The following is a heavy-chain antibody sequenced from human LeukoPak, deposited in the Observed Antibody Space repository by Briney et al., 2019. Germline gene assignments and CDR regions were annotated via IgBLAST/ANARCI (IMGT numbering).Heavy chain of an antibody. J-gene: IGHJ1*01. CDR2: IIPILGIA. CDR3: ARGGWLHTPEYFQH. V-gene: IGHV1-69*02. D-gene: IGHD5-12*01. Sequence: ASVKLSCKASGGTFSSYTISWVRQAPGQGLEWMGRIIPILGIANYAQKFQGRVTITADKSTSTAYMELSSLRSEDKAVYYCARGGWLHTPEYFQHWGQGTLVTVSS. CDR1: GGTFSSYT.